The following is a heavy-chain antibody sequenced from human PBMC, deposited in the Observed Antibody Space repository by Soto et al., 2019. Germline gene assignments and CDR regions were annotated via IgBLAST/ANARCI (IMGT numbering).Heavy chain of an antibody. CDR1: GGTFSSYA. D-gene: IGHD6-19*01. Sequence: SVKVSCKASGGTFSSYAISWVRQAPGQGLEWMGGIIPIFGTANYAQKFQGRVTITADESTSTAYMELSSLRSEDTAVYYCARGAFHSSGWSNWFDPWGQGTLVTVSS. V-gene: IGHV1-69*13. CDR2: IIPIFGTA. J-gene: IGHJ5*02. CDR3: ARGAFHSSGWSNWFDP.